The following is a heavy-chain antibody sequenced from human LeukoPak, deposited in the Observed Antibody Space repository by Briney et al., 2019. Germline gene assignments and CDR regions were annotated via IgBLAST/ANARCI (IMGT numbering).Heavy chain of an antibody. J-gene: IGHJ4*02. CDR3: AREGQRLRVDY. Sequence: GGSLRLSCAVSGFTFRNAGMNWVRQAPGKGLEWVAIIWYDGSNEYYGDSVKGRLTISRDNSKNTLFLQLSSLRTEDTAVYYCAREGQRLRVDYWGQGTLVTVSS. D-gene: IGHD4-17*01. CDR1: GFTFRNAG. CDR2: IWYDGSNE. V-gene: IGHV3-33*01.